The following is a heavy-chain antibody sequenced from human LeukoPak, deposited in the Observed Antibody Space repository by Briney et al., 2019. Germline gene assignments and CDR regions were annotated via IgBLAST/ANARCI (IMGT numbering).Heavy chain of an antibody. Sequence: PSETLSLTCTVSGGSISGYYWSWIRQPPGKGLEWVGYIYSSGTTNYNASLKSRVTISVDTSKHQFSLRLSSVTAADTAVYYCAREGGPYRPLDYSGQGTLVTVSS. V-gene: IGHV4-59*13. CDR2: IYSSGTT. CDR1: GGSISGYY. CDR3: AREGGPYRPLDY. J-gene: IGHJ4*02.